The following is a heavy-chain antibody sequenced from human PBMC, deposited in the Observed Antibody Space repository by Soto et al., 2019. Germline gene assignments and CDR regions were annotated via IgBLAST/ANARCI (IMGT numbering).Heavy chain of an antibody. V-gene: IGHV3-11*01. CDR3: ARADYYYYMDV. J-gene: IGHJ6*03. Sequence: QVQLVESGGGLVKPGGSLRLSCAASGFTFSDYYMSWIRQAPGKGLECVSYISRSGSTIYSAVSVKGRFTISRDNAKNSLYLQMNSLRAEDTAVYYCARADYYYYMDVWGKGTTVTVSS. CDR2: ISRSGSTI. CDR1: GFTFSDYY.